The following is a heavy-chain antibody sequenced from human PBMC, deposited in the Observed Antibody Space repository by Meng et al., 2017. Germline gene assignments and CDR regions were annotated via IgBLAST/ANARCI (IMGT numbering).Heavy chain of an antibody. Sequence: GESLKISCAASGFTFSSYGMHWVRQAPGKGLEWVAVIWYDGSNKYYADSVKGRFTISRDNSKNTLYPQMNSLRAEDTAVYYCARDKRITMIVADDAFDIWGQGTMVTVSS. J-gene: IGHJ3*02. V-gene: IGHV3-33*01. CDR1: GFTFSSYG. CDR3: ARDKRITMIVADDAFDI. D-gene: IGHD3-22*01. CDR2: IWYDGSNK.